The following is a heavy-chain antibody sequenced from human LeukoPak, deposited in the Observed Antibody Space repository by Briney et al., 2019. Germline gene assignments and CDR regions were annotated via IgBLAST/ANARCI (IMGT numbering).Heavy chain of an antibody. CDR3: ASASYGLHWFDP. D-gene: IGHD2-15*01. V-gene: IGHV4-34*01. Sequence: SETLSLTCAVSGGSFSAYYWTWIRQPPGKGLEWIGEINHSGLTNYNPSLKSRVTFSVDTSKNQFSLRLNSVTAADTAVYYCASASYGLHWFDPWGQGTLVTVSS. CDR2: INHSGLT. J-gene: IGHJ5*02. CDR1: GGSFSAYY.